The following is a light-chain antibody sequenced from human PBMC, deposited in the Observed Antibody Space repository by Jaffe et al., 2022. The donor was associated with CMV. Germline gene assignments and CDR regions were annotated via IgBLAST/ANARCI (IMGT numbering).Light chain of an antibody. Sequence: QSALTQPRSVSGSPGQSVTISCTGTSSDVGGYNYVSWYQQHPGKAPKLMIYDVSKRPSGVPDRFSGSKSGNTASLTISGLQAEDEADYYCCSYAGGLYVFGTGTEVTVL. CDR1: SSDVGGYNY. CDR2: DVS. V-gene: IGLV2-11*01. J-gene: IGLJ1*01. CDR3: CSYAGGLYV.